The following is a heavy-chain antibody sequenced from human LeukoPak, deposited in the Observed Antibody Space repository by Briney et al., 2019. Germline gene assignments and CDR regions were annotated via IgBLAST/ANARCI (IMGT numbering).Heavy chain of an antibody. Sequence: PSETLSLTCTVYGGSISSYYWSWIRQPPGKGLEWIGYIYYSGSTNYNPSLKSRVTISVDTSKNQFSLKLSSVTAADTAVYYCARVGFWSGCYVDYWGQGTLVTVSS. J-gene: IGHJ4*02. V-gene: IGHV4-59*01. CDR1: GGSISSYY. D-gene: IGHD3-3*01. CDR2: IYYSGST. CDR3: ARVGFWSGCYVDY.